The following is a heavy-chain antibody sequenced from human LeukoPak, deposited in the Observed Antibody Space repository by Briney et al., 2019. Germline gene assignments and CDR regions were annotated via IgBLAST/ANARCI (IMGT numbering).Heavy chain of an antibody. V-gene: IGHV3-20*01. CDR2: INWSRGTT. Sequence: GGSLRLSCAASGFAFEDYVMSWVRQAPGKGLEWVCDINWSRGTTGYADSVKGRFTISRDNLKNSVYLQMNSLRAEDTALYHCARVGSTGWYYMDVWGKGTTVTISS. D-gene: IGHD6-19*01. J-gene: IGHJ6*03. CDR1: GFAFEDYV. CDR3: ARVGSTGWYYMDV.